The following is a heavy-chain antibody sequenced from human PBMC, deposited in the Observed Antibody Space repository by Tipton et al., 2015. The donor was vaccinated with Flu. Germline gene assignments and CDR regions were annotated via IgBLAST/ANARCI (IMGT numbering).Heavy chain of an antibody. CDR2: INDSGST. CDR3: ARRDYSNYVSEPKNWFDP. Sequence: TLSLTCTVYGGSFSGYHWSWIRQSPEKGLEWIGEINDSGSTNYSPSLKSRVTISVDTSKNQFSVKLNSVTAADTAVYYCARRDYSNYVSEPKNWFDPWGQGIKVTVSS. CDR1: GGSFSGYH. D-gene: IGHD4-11*01. J-gene: IGHJ5*02. V-gene: IGHV4-34*01.